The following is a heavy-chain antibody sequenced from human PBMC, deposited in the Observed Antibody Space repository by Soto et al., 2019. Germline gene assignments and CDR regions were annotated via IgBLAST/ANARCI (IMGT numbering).Heavy chain of an antibody. CDR3: AADTSGWPTPWN. J-gene: IGHJ4*02. CDR1: GYTFTSYY. V-gene: IGHV1-46*01. CDR2: INPNGGTT. D-gene: IGHD6-19*01. Sequence: QVQLVQSGAVVTKPGASVKVSCKASGYTFTSYYMHWVRQAPGQRLEYMGIINPNGGTTHYAQKFQGRVTMTRDTSTSTLYMELSSLRSEDTAMYYCAADTSGWPTPWNWGQGTLVSVSS.